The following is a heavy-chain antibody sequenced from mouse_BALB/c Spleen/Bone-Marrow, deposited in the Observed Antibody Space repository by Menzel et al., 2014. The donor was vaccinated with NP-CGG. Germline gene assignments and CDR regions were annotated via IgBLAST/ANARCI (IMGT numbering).Heavy chain of an antibody. J-gene: IGHJ2*02. CDR3: ARYVRHLDY. CDR1: GFTFTDYY. CDR2: IRNKANGYTT. V-gene: IGHV7-3*02. Sequence: EVQLVESGGGLVQPGGSLRLSCTTSGFTFTDYYMSWVRQPPGKALEWLGFIRNKANGYTTEYSASVKGRFTISRANSQSLLYIQLTALRAEDSAAYYCARYVRHLDYWGQGTSLTVSS.